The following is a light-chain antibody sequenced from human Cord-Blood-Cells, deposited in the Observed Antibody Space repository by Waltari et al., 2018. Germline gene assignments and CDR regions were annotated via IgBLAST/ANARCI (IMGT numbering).Light chain of an antibody. J-gene: IGKJ4*01. CDR2: AAS. CDR3: QQRYSTPLT. Sequence: IQMTKSPSSLSASVGARVTISCPASQSISGYVNWYQQKPGKDPKLLSYAASSLQSGVTSSFNGSGSGTDCTLTISNLQPLVFETYCCQQRYSTPLTFGGGPKVGI. CDR1: QSISGY. V-gene: IGKV1-39*01.